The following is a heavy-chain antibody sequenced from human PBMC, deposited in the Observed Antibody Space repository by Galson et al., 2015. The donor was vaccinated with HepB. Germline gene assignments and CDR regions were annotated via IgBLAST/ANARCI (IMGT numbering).Heavy chain of an antibody. J-gene: IGHJ4*02. CDR1: GYTFTDYY. D-gene: IGHD3-10*01. V-gene: IGHV1-2*06. Sequence: SVKVSCKASGYTFTDYYVHWVRQARQAPGQRLEWMGRINPNSGDTDYAQNFQGRVTMTWDTSISTAYMELSNLRSDDTAVYYCSRGWRAVSMVRGVLNYWGQGTLVTVSS. CDR2: INPNSGDT. CDR3: SRGWRAVSMVRGVLNY.